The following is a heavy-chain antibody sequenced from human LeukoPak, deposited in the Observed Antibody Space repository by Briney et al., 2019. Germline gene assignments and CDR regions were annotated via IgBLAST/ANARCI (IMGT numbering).Heavy chain of an antibody. Sequence: SETLSLTCAVYGGSFSGYYWSWIRQPPGKGLEWIGEINHSGSTNYNPSLKSRVTISVDTSKNQFSLKLSSVTAADTAVYYCARVVSRRNRSSRLRGGNWFDPWGQGTLVTVSS. CDR1: GGSFSGYY. CDR3: ARVVSRRNRSSRLRGGNWFDP. J-gene: IGHJ5*02. CDR2: INHSGST. V-gene: IGHV4-34*01. D-gene: IGHD6-6*01.